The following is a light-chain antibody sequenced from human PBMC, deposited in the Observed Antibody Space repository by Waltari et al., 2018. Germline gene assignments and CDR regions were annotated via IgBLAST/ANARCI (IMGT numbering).Light chain of an antibody. CDR2: DVS. V-gene: IGLV2-14*03. CDR1: NSSVGAFAF. Sequence: QSALTQPASVSGSPGPSTTISFPGTNSSVGAFAFFPGYQQHPGEAPKLLIYDVSIRPSGVSHRFSGSKSGNTASLTISGLQAEDEADYYCSSYTASRALEVLFGGGTKLTVL. CDR3: SSYTASRALEVL. J-gene: IGLJ2*01.